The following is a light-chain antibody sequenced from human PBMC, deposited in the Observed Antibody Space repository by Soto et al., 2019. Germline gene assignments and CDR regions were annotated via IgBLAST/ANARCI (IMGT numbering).Light chain of an antibody. CDR1: ISDVGGYDY. Sequence: SPRKQPSSVCGSPGQSITISCTGTISDVGGYDYVSWYQLHPGKAPKLIVFEVNNRPSGVSYRFSGSKSGNTASLTISGLQAEDEADYFCSSYSISTAYLFGTRTKVTV. CDR3: SSYSISTAYL. V-gene: IGLV2-14*01. J-gene: IGLJ1*01. CDR2: EVN.